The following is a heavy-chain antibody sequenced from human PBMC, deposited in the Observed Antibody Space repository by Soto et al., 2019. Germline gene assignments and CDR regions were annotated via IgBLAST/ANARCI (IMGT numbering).Heavy chain of an antibody. V-gene: IGHV3-23*01. Sequence: EVQLLESGGGLVQPGGSLRLSCAGSGFTFSTYAMSWVRQAPGKGLEWVSAISGNSDYIYYADSVKGRFTISRDNAKNTLFLQMDSLRADDTAVYYCQGICRVIAAANQRPNWGQGTLVTVSS. J-gene: IGHJ1*01. CDR2: ISGNSDYI. CDR3: QGICRVIAAANQRPN. CDR1: GFTFSTYA. D-gene: IGHD6-13*01.